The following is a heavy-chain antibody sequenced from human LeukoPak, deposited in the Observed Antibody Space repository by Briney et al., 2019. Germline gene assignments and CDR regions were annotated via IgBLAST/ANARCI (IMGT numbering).Heavy chain of an antibody. CDR1: GYTFYRYR. CDR3: ARKRAGIDLFTC. V-gene: IGHV1-18*01. CDR2: ISSYGNT. J-gene: IGHJ4*02. Sequence: EASVKVSCKSSGYTFYRYRISSVGQAPGQGLEWMGGISSYGNTNYAHKVQGRVTMTTDTSTSTAYMDLRSLRSDDTAVYYCARKRAGIDLFTCWGQGTLVTVSS. D-gene: IGHD5-18*01.